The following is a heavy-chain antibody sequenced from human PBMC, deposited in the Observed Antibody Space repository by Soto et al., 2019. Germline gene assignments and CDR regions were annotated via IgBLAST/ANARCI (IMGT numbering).Heavy chain of an antibody. CDR2: ISSSSSYI. Sequence: EVQLVESGGGLVKPGGSLRLSCAASGFTFSSYSMNWVRQAPGKGLEWVSSISSSSSYIYYADSVKGRFTISRDNAKNSLYLQMNSLRAEDTAVYYCARDLGLVRGVTGRSDWFDPWGQGTLVTVSS. CDR1: GFTFSSYS. D-gene: IGHD3-10*01. V-gene: IGHV3-21*04. J-gene: IGHJ5*02. CDR3: ARDLGLVRGVTGRSDWFDP.